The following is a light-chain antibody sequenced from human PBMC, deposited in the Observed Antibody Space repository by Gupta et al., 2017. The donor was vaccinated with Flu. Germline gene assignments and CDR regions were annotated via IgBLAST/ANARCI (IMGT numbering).Light chain of an antibody. Sequence: QSPLTQPASVSGSPGQSITVSCTGTSSDIGGYNYVSWYQQKSGEAPKLLLYEVTKRPSGVSDRFSGSKSDNTASLTISGLQAEDEATYHCSSYTFSATSWVFGGGTTVTVL. CDR1: SSDIGGYNY. V-gene: IGLV2-14*01. CDR3: SSYTFSATSWV. CDR2: EVT. J-gene: IGLJ3*02.